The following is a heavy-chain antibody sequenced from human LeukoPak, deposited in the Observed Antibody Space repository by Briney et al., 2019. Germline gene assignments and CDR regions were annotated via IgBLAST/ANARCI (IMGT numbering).Heavy chain of an antibody. CDR1: GFTFDRYT. V-gene: IGHV3-43*01. CDR2: AGWAGGTT. D-gene: IGHD3-10*02. Sequence: GGSLRLSCATSGFTFDRYTIHWVRQAPGKGLEWVSLAGWAGGTTYYSDSVRGRFTISRDSGKNSVYLQMNSLTTDDTAFYFCAKELDTMFFDYWGQGALVTVSS. CDR3: AKELDTMFFDY. J-gene: IGHJ4*02.